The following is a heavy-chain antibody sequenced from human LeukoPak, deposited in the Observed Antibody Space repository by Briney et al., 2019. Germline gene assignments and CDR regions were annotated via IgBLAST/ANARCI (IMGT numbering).Heavy chain of an antibody. J-gene: IGHJ4*02. Sequence: ASVKVSCKVSGYTLTELSMHWVRQAPGKGLEWMGGFDPEDGETIYAQKFQGRVTMTEDTSTGTAYMELSSLRSEDTAVYYCATAGIQLWLRYFDYWGQGTLVTVSS. CDR3: ATAGIQLWLRYFDY. CDR2: FDPEDGET. CDR1: GYTLTELS. D-gene: IGHD5-18*01. V-gene: IGHV1-24*01.